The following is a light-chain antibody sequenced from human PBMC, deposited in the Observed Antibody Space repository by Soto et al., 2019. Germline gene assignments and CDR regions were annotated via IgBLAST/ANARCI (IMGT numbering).Light chain of an antibody. V-gene: IGKV3-20*01. CDR3: QKYGTAPWT. J-gene: IGKJ1*01. CDR2: GAS. Sequence: EIVLTQSPATLSLSPGERATLSCRASQSVSRYLAWYQQTPGQAPRLLIYGASTMATGIPARFSGSGSGTDFTLTSSRLEPEDFAVYYCQKYGTAPWTFGQGTKVDIK. CDR1: QSVSRY.